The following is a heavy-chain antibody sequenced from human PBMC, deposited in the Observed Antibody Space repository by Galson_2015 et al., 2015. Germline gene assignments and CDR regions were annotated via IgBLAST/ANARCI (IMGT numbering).Heavy chain of an antibody. CDR1: GGSFSGYY. CDR2: INHSGST. V-gene: IGHV4-34*01. J-gene: IGHJ6*02. Sequence: SETLSLTCAVYGGSFSGYYWSWIRQPPGKGLEWIGEINHSGSTNYNPSLKSRVTISVDTSKNQFSLKLSSVTAADTAVYYCARVGYSGYDYRGFYYYYGMDVWGQGTTVTVSS. CDR3: ARVGYSGYDYRGFYYYYGMDV. D-gene: IGHD5-12*01.